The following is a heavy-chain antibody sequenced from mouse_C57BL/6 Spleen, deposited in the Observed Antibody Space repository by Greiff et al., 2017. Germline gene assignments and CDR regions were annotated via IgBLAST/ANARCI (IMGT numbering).Heavy chain of an antibody. CDR2: IYPGGGST. V-gene: IGHV1-63*01. D-gene: IGHD2-5*01. CDR3: ARSDSNFLAWFAY. CDR1: GYTFTNYW. J-gene: IGHJ3*01. Sequence: QVQLQQSGAELVRPGTSVKMSCKASGYTFTNYWIGWAKQRPGHGLEWIGDIYPGGGSTNYNEKFKGKATLTADKSSSTAYMQFSSLTSEDSAIYYCARSDSNFLAWFAYWGQGTLVTVSA.